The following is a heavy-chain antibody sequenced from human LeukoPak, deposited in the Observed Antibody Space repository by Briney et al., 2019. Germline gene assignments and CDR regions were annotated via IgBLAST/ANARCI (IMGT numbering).Heavy chain of an antibody. Sequence: GGSLRLSCAASGFTFSSYGMHWVRQAPGKGLEWVAVMSYDGSNKYYADSVKGRFTISRDNSKNTLYLQMNNLRAEDTAMYYCAREVYGSGSSYDYWGQGTLVTVSS. CDR1: GFTFSSYG. CDR2: MSYDGSNK. J-gene: IGHJ4*02. D-gene: IGHD3-10*01. CDR3: AREVYGSGSSYDY. V-gene: IGHV3-30*03.